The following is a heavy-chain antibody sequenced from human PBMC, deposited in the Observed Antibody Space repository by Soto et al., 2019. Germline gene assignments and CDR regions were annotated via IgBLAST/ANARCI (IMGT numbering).Heavy chain of an antibody. CDR3: ARQTRDTPMAPFDV. V-gene: IGHV1-69*01. Sequence: QVQLVQSGAEVKKPGSSVKVSCLASRGTFNRYAINWVRQAPGHGLEWLGALVPQFGTPNYAQKFQDRVTIVADESTYTTSMESRGLTSDDTAVYYCARQTRDTPMAPFDVWGQGTLVTVSS. CDR1: RGTFNRYA. D-gene: IGHD5-18*01. J-gene: IGHJ4*02. CDR2: LVPQFGTP.